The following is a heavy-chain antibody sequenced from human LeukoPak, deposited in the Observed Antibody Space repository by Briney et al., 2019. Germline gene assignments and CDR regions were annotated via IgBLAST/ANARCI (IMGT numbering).Heavy chain of an antibody. Sequence: PGGSLRLSCAASGSTFSGSAMHWARQAYGKGLEWVGRIRSKANSCATAYAASVKGRFTISRDDSKNTAYLQMNSLKTEDTAVYYCTRHNYYDISGLFDYWGQGTLVTVSS. CDR2: IRSKANSCAT. V-gene: IGHV3-73*01. CDR3: TRHNYYDISGLFDY. J-gene: IGHJ4*02. CDR1: GSTFSGSA. D-gene: IGHD3-22*01.